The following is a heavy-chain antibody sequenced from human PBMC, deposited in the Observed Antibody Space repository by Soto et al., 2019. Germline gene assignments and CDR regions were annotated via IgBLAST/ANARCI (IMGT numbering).Heavy chain of an antibody. Sequence: ASVKVSCKASGYTFTSYDINWVRQATGQGLEWMGWMNPNSGNTGYAQKFQGRVTMTRNTSISTAYMELSSLRSEDTAVYYCARALPGIAANWFDPWGQGTLVTVSS. CDR1: GYTFTSYD. D-gene: IGHD6-25*01. CDR2: MNPNSGNT. J-gene: IGHJ5*02. CDR3: ARALPGIAANWFDP. V-gene: IGHV1-8*01.